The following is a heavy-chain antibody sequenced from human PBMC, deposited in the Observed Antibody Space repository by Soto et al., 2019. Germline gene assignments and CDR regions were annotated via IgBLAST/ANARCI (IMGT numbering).Heavy chain of an antibody. D-gene: IGHD2-21*01. CDR1: GFIFSNHY. CDR3: TRVALWPSRTFDI. Sequence: EVQLVESGGDLVQPGGSLRLSCAASGFIFSNHYMDWVRQTPGKGLEWVGRIRNKANSYTTDYAASVKGRFIISRDDSKNSLFLQMNSLKTEDTAVYYCTRVALWPSRTFDIWGQGTMVTVSS. CDR2: IRNKANSYTT. J-gene: IGHJ3*02. V-gene: IGHV3-72*01.